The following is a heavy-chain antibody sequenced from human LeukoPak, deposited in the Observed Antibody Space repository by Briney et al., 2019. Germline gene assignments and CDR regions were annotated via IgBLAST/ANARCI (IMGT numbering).Heavy chain of an antibody. V-gene: IGHV3-9*01. D-gene: IGHD5-24*01. CDR1: GFTFDDYA. J-gene: IGHJ3*02. CDR3: AKDREMTPPDAFDI. Sequence: PGGSLRLSCAASGFTFDDYAMHWVRQAPGKGLEWVSGISWNSGSIGYADSVKGRFTISRDNAKNSLYLQMNSLRAEDTAVYYCAKDREMTPPDAFDIWGQGTMVTVSS. CDR2: ISWNSGSI.